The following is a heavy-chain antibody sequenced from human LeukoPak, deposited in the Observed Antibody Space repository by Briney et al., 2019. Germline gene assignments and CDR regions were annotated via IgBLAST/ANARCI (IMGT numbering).Heavy chain of an antibody. J-gene: IGHJ4*02. CDR3: ANCNGWLPHNY. CDR2: ISSNNNYI. CDR1: GFTFSSYS. V-gene: IGHV3-21*01. D-gene: IGHD3-9*01. Sequence: PGGSLRLSCAASGFTFSSYSMNWVRQAPGKGLEWVSSISSNNNYIYYADSMKGRFIISRDNAKNSLYLQMNSPRAEDTAVYYCANCNGWLPHNYWGQGTLVTVSS.